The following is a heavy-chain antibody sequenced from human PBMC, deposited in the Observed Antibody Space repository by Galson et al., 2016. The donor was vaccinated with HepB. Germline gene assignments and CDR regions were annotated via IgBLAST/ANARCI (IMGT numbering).Heavy chain of an antibody. CDR2: ISSGSRAI. CDR1: GFTFSGYN. Sequence: SLRLSCAASGFTFSGYNMDWVRQAPGKGLEWVSYISSGSRAIYYADSVKSRFTISRDNAKNSLYLQMNSLRDEDTAVYYCAREIPSRGKSDVWGKGTTVTVSP. J-gene: IGHJ6*04. CDR3: AREIPSRGKSDV. D-gene: IGHD3-10*01. V-gene: IGHV3-48*02.